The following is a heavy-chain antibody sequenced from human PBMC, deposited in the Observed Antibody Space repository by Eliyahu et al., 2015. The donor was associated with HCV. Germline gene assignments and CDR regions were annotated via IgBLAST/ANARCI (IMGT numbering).Heavy chain of an antibody. D-gene: IGHD3-22*01. V-gene: IGHV3-48*01. CDR1: GFTFSSYR. CDR3: ARDLAQYDSSGYYYYYYGMDV. CDR2: ISSSSSTI. Sequence: EVQLVESGGGLVQPGGSLRLSCAASGFTFSSYRLXWVRQAPGKGLEWGSYISSSSSTIYYADSVKGRFTISRDNAKNSLYLQMNSLRAEDTAVYYCARDLAQYDSSGYYYYYYGMDVWGQGTTVTVSS. J-gene: IGHJ6*02.